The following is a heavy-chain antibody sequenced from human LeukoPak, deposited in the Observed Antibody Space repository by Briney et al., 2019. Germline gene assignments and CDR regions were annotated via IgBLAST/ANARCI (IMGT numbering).Heavy chain of an antibody. J-gene: IGHJ4*02. CDR3: ARQLTRRNYGSGSYYFLPFDY. CDR2: INPSGGST. Sequence: GASVKVSCKASGYTFTSYYMHWVRQAPGQGLEWMGIINPSGGSTSYAQKFQGRVTMTRDTSTSTVYMELSSLRSEDTAVYYCARQLTRRNYGSGSYYFLPFDYWGQGTLVTVSS. V-gene: IGHV1-46*01. CDR1: GYTFTSYY. D-gene: IGHD3-10*01.